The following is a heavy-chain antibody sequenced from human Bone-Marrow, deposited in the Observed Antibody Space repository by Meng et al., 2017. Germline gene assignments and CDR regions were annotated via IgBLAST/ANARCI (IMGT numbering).Heavy chain of an antibody. Sequence: SETLSLTCTVSGGSISSGGYYWSWIRQHPGKGLEWIGYIYYSGSTYYNPSLKSRVTISVDTSKNQFSLKLSSVTAADTAVYYCAREIGWGLMVRGVTSFTYYYYYGMDVWGQGTTVTVSS. CDR2: IYYSGST. J-gene: IGHJ6*02. CDR1: GGSISSGGYY. V-gene: IGHV4-31*03. D-gene: IGHD3-10*01. CDR3: AREIGWGLMVRGVTSFTYYYYYGMDV.